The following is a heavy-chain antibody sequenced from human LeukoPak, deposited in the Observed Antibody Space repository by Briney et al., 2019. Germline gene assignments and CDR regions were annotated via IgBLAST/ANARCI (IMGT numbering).Heavy chain of an antibody. V-gene: IGHV4-59*01. CDR1: GGSISSYY. Sequence: SETMSLTCTVSGGSISSYYWSWIRQPPGKGLEWIGYIYYSGSTNYNPSLKSRVTISVDTSKNQFSLKLSSVTAADTAVYYCAREAPSDDTNLYYFDYWGQGTLVTVSS. J-gene: IGHJ4*02. D-gene: IGHD3-3*01. CDR3: AREAPSDDTNLYYFDY. CDR2: IYYSGST.